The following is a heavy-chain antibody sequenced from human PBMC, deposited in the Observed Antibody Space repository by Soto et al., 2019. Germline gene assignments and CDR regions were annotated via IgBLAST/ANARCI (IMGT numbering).Heavy chain of an antibody. CDR3: ARKSSGWSITTYYYYYGMDV. CDR1: GYTFTGYY. D-gene: IGHD6-19*01. V-gene: IGHV1-2*02. CDR2: INPNSGGT. Sequence: ASVKVSCKASGYTFTGYYMHWVRQAPGQGLEWMGWINPNSGGTNYAQKFQGRVTMTRNTSISTAYMELSSLRSEDTAVYYCARKSSGWSITTYYYYYGMDVWGQGTTVTVSS. J-gene: IGHJ6*02.